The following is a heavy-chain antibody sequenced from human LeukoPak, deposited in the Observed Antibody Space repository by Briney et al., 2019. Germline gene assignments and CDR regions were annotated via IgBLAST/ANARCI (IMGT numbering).Heavy chain of an antibody. V-gene: IGHV3-9*01. CDR1: GFTFSSYW. CDR2: ISWNSGSI. J-gene: IGHJ4*02. D-gene: IGHD5-18*01. Sequence: GGSLRLSCAASGFTFSSYWMHWVRHAPGKGLEWVSGISWNSGSIGYADSVKGRFTISRDNAKNSLYLQMNSLRAEDTALYYCAKGPVSGYSYGEFRLWGQGTLVTVSS. CDR3: AKGPVSGYSYGEFRL.